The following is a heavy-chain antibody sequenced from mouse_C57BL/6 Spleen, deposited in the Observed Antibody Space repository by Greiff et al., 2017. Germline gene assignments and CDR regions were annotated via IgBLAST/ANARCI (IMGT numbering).Heavy chain of an antibody. CDR2: INPSSGYT. CDR1: GYTFTSYW. D-gene: IGHD2-4*01. CDR3: APYDYDDEAWFAY. J-gene: IGHJ3*01. V-gene: IGHV1-7*01. Sequence: VKVVESGAELAKPGASVKLSCKASGYTFTSYWMHWVKQRPGQGLEWIGYINPSSGYTKYNQKFKDKATLTADKSSSTAYMQLSSLTYEDSAVYYCAPYDYDDEAWFAYWGQGTLVTVSA.